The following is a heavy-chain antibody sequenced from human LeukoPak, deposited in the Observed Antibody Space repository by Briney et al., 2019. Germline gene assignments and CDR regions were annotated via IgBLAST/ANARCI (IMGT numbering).Heavy chain of an antibody. CDR3: AREKDGSGSYYGFDY. V-gene: IGHV1-69*13. Sequence: SVKVSCKASGGTFSSYAISWVRQAPGQGLEWMGGIIPIFGTANYAQKFQGRVTITADESTSTAYMELSSLRSEDTAVYYCAREKDGSGSYYGFDYWGQGTLVTVSS. J-gene: IGHJ4*02. CDR1: GGTFSSYA. CDR2: IIPIFGTA. D-gene: IGHD3-10*01.